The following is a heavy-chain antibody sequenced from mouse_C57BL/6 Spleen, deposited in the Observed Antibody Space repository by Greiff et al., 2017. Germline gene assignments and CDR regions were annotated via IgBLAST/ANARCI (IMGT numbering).Heavy chain of an antibody. J-gene: IGHJ4*01. CDR2: IWTGGGT. D-gene: IGHD1-1*01. CDR3: ARNNYDSNYAMDY. Sequence: VMLVESGPGLVAPSHSLSITCTVSGFSLTSYAISWVRQPPGKGLEWLGVIWTGGGTNYNSALNSRLSISKDNSNSQVFLKMNSLQTDDAAMYYCARNNYDSNYAMDYWGQGTSVTVSS. CDR1: GFSLTSYA. V-gene: IGHV2-9-1*01.